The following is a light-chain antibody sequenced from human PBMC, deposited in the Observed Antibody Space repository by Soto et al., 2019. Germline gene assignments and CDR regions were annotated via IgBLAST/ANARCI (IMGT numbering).Light chain of an antibody. Sequence: SYELTQPPSVSVAPGQTARITCGGNNIGSKNVHWYQQKPGQAPVLVVYDDSDRPSGIPARFSGSNSGNAATLTISRVEAGDEADYYCQVWDSSSDHVVVFGGGTKVTVL. CDR3: QVWDSSSDHVVV. CDR1: NIGSKN. V-gene: IGLV3-21*02. CDR2: DDS. J-gene: IGLJ2*01.